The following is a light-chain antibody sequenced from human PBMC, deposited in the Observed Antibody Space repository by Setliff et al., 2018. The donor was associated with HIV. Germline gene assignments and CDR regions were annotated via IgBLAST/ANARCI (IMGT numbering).Light chain of an antibody. CDR3: SSYAISNTLP. Sequence: QSVLAQPASVSGSPGQSITISCTGTSSDVGGYNYVSWYQQHPGKAPKLMIFEVSNRPSGVSHRFSGSKSGNTASLTISGLQAEDEADYYCSSYAISNTLPFGTGTKVTV. V-gene: IGLV2-14*01. CDR1: SSDVGGYNY. J-gene: IGLJ1*01. CDR2: EVS.